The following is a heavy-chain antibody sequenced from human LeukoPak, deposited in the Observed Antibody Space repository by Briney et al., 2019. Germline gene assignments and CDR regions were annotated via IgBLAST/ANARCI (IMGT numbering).Heavy chain of an antibody. D-gene: IGHD1-26*01. Sequence: GGSLRLSCAASGFTFSSYWMSWVRQAPGKGPEWVANIKQDGSEKYYVDSVKGRLTISRDNAMNSLYLQMNSLRAEDTAVYYCARLRGSYSSDYWGQGTLVTVSS. CDR3: ARLRGSYSSDY. CDR1: GFTFSSYW. CDR2: IKQDGSEK. J-gene: IGHJ4*02. V-gene: IGHV3-7*01.